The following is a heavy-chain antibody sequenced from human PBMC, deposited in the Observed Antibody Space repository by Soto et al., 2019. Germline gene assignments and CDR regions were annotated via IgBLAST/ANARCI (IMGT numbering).Heavy chain of an antibody. J-gene: IGHJ4*02. V-gene: IGHV3-30-3*01. CDR1: GFTFSSYA. Sequence: QVQLVESGGGVVQPGRSLRLSCAASGFTFSSYAMHWVRQAPGKGLEWVAVISYDGSNKYYAGSVKGRFTISRDNSKNTLYLQMNSLRAEDTAVYYCARENQRYGDYSLVYWGQGTLVTVSS. CDR2: ISYDGSNK. D-gene: IGHD4-17*01. CDR3: ARENQRYGDYSLVY.